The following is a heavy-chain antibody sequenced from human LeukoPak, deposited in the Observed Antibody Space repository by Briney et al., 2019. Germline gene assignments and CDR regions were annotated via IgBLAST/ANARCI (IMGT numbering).Heavy chain of an antibody. CDR3: ARDLTEYCSSTSCSSLPDY. D-gene: IGHD2-2*01. CDR1: GDSINDHY. V-gene: IGHV4-4*07. Sequence: PSETLSLTCTVSGDSINDHYWSWIRQPAGKGLEWIGRIYTSGSTNYNPSLKSRVTMSVDTSKNQFSLKLSSVTAADTAVYYCARDLTEYCSSTSCSSLPDYWGQGTLVTVSS. CDR2: IYTSGST. J-gene: IGHJ4*02.